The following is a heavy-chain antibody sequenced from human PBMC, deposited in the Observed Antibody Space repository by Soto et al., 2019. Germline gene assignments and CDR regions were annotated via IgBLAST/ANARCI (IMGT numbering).Heavy chain of an antibody. D-gene: IGHD4-17*01. CDR3: ARHDYGGSGWFDP. V-gene: IGHV4-39*01. J-gene: IGHJ5*02. CDR1: GGSISSSSYY. CDR2: IYYSGST. Sequence: SETLSLTCTVSGGSISSSSYYWGWIRQPPGKGLEWIGSIYYSGSTYYNPSLKSRVTISVDTSKNQFSLKLSSVTAADTAVYYCARHDYGGSGWFDPWGQGTLVTVSS.